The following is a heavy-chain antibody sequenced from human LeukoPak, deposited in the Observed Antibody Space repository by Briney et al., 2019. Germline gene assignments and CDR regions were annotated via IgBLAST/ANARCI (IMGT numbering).Heavy chain of an antibody. V-gene: IGHV3-23*01. CDR2: FTAGGNST. CDR1: GFTFRDYA. Sequence: GGSQRLSCAASGFTFRDYAMTWVRQAPGKGPEWVSTFTAGGNSTYYADSVKGRFIITRDNSKNTLYLQMNSLRAEDTAVYYCAKVLSKIYIYGPFDYWGQGSLVTVSS. J-gene: IGHJ4*02. CDR3: AKVLSKIYIYGPFDY. D-gene: IGHD5-18*01.